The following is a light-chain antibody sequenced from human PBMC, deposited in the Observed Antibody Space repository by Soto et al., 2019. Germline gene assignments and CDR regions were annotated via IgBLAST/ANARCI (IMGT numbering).Light chain of an antibody. Sequence: EVVLTQSPGTLSLSPGATATLSCRASQSVSSNYLAWFQQKPGQAPRLLIYDTSTRATGVPARFSGSGSGTEFSLTISSLQSEDFAVYYCQQYDNWPPCTFGQGTKLEVK. CDR1: QSVSSN. V-gene: IGKV3-15*01. CDR3: QQYDNWPPCT. J-gene: IGKJ2*02. CDR2: DTS.